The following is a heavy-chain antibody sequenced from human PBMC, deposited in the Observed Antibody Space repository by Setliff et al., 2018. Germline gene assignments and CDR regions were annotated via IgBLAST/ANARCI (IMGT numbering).Heavy chain of an antibody. CDR2: IGAYSGNT. Sequence: GASVKVSCKASGYTFSNYGITWVRQAPGQGLEWMGWIGAYSGNTKYAQKLQGRVTMTTDTSTTTAYLELRSLTSDDTAVYYCSRLVRYCTTTSCQGASGAEFWGQGTLVTVS. D-gene: IGHD2-2*01. J-gene: IGHJ4*02. CDR3: SRLVRYCTTTSCQGASGAEF. V-gene: IGHV1-18*01. CDR1: GYTFSNYG.